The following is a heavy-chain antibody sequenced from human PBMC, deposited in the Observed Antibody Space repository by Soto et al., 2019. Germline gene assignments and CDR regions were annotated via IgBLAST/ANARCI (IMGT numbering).Heavy chain of an antibody. CDR2: INHSGST. CDR1: GGSFSGYY. Sequence: PSETLSLTCAVYGGSFSGYYWSWIRQPPGKGLEWIGEINHSGSTNYNPSLKSRVTISVDTSKNQFSLKLSSVTAADTAVYYCARGPFFSIRFRRGNDFDYWGQGTLVTVPQ. V-gene: IGHV4-34*01. CDR3: ARGPFFSIRFRRGNDFDY. D-gene: IGHD3-3*02. J-gene: IGHJ4*02.